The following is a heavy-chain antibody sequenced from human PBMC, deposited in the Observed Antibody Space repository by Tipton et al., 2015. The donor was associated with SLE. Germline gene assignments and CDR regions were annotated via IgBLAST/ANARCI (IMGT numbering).Heavy chain of an antibody. CDR1: GGSISSSSYY. CDR2: IYYSGST. CDR3: AGQGGLGHAFDI. Sequence: LRLSCTVSGGSISSSSYYWGWIRQPPGKGLEWIGSIYYSGSTYYNPSLKSRVTISVDTSKNQFSLKLSSVTAADTAVYYCAGQGGLGHAFDIWGQGTMVTVSS. V-gene: IGHV4-39*07. J-gene: IGHJ3*02. D-gene: IGHD3/OR15-3a*01.